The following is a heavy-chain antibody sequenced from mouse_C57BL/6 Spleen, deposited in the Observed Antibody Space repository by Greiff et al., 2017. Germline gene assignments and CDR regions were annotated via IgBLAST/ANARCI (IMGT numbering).Heavy chain of an antibody. CDR1: GYSFTDYN. CDR3: ATYYDYDVWYFDV. V-gene: IGHV1-39*01. CDR2: INPNYGTT. J-gene: IGHJ1*03. Sequence: VQLQQSGPELVKPGASVKISCKASGYSFTDYNMNWVKQSNGKSLEWIGVINPNYGTTSYNQKFKCKATLTVDQSSSTAYMQLNSLTSEDSAVYYCATYYDYDVWYFDVWGTGTTVTVSS. D-gene: IGHD2-4*01.